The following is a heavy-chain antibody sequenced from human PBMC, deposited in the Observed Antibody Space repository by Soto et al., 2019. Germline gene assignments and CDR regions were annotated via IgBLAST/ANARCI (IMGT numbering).Heavy chain of an antibody. CDR2: IIPIFGTA. D-gene: IGHD1-7*01. CDR1: GGTFSSYA. Sequence: QVQLVQSGAEVKKPGSSVKVSCKASGGTFSSYAISWVRQAPGQGLEWMGGIIPIFGTANYAQKVQGRVTITADKSTSTAYMGLSSLRSEDTAVYYCASSTNWNYLWNWFDPWGQGTLVTVSS. V-gene: IGHV1-69*06. J-gene: IGHJ5*02. CDR3: ASSTNWNYLWNWFDP.